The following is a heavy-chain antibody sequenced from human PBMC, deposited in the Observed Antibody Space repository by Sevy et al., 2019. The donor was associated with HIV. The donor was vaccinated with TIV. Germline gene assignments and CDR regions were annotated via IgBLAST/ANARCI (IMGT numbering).Heavy chain of an antibody. CDR1: GFTFSSYG. CDR3: AKSPHQNWGWDYMDV. V-gene: IGHV3-30*02. Sequence: GGSLRLSCAASGFTFSSYGMHWVRQAPGKGLEWVAFIRYDGSNKYYADSVKGRFTISRDNSKNTLYLQMNSLRAGDTAVYYCAKSPHQNWGWDYMDVWGKGTTVTVSS. CDR2: IRYDGSNK. J-gene: IGHJ6*03. D-gene: IGHD7-27*01.